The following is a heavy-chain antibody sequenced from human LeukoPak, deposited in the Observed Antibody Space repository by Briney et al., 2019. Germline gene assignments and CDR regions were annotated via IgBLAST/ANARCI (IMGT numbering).Heavy chain of an antibody. Sequence: GGSLRLSCAASGCTFSSYGMHWVRQAPGKGLEWVAVISYDGSNKYYADSVKGRFSISRDNSKNTLYLQMNSLRAEDTAVYYCAKDSSGYSSSWSEIMYYFDYWGQGTLVTVSS. CDR3: AKDSSGYSSSWSEIMYYFDY. J-gene: IGHJ4*02. V-gene: IGHV3-30*18. D-gene: IGHD6-13*01. CDR2: ISYDGSNK. CDR1: GCTFSSYG.